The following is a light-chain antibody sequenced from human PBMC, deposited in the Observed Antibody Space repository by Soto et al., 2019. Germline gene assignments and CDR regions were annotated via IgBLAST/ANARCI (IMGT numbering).Light chain of an antibody. CDR2: DAS. CDR1: QNINTY. V-gene: IGKV3-11*01. CDR3: QQRNSWPRT. J-gene: IGKJ4*01. Sequence: EIVLTQSPATLSLSPGERATLSCRASQNINTYLAWYQQKPGQAPRLLIYDASKRATGVPARFSGSGSGTDFTLTISSLEPEDFALYYCQQRNSWPRTFGEGTKVEIK.